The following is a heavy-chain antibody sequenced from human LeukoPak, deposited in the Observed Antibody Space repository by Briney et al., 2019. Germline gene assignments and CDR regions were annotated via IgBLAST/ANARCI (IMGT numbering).Heavy chain of an antibody. Sequence: SETLSLTCTVSGGSISSSSYYWGWIRQPPGKGLEWIGSIYYSGSTFYNPSLKSRVTISVDTSKNQFSLKLSSVTAADTAVYYCARSYYGDNWFDPWGQGTLVTVSS. CDR3: ARSYYGDNWFDP. D-gene: IGHD3-10*01. CDR1: GGSISSSSYY. J-gene: IGHJ5*02. CDR2: IYYSGST. V-gene: IGHV4-39*07.